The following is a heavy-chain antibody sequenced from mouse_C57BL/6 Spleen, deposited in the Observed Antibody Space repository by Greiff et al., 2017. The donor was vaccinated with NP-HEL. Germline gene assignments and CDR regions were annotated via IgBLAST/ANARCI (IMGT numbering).Heavy chain of an antibody. V-gene: IGHV1-64*01. CDR2: IHPNSGST. CDR3: ARKDYGSSLYYFDY. CDR1: GYTFTSYW. D-gene: IGHD1-1*01. J-gene: IGHJ2*01. Sequence: QVQLQQSGAELVKPGASVKLSCKASGYTFTSYWMHWVKQRPGQGLEWIGMIHPNSGSTNYNEKFKSKATLTVDKSSSTAYMQLSSLTSEDSAVYYCARKDYGSSLYYFDYWGQGTTLTVSS.